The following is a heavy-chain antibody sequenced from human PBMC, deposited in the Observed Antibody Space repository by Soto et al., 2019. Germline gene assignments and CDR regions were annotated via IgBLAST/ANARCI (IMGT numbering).Heavy chain of an antibody. J-gene: IGHJ4*02. D-gene: IGHD3-10*01. Sequence: GASVKVSFKASGGTFSSYAISWVRQAPGQGLEWMGGIIPIFGTANYAQKFQGRVTITADESTSTAYMELSSLRSEDTAVYYCARSHLYYGSGSYYSTYADYWGQGTLVTVSS. CDR1: GGTFSSYA. CDR2: IIPIFGTA. V-gene: IGHV1-69*13. CDR3: ARSHLYYGSGSYYSTYADY.